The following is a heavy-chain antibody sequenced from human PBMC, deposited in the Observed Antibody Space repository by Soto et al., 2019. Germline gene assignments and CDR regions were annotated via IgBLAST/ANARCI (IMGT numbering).Heavy chain of an antibody. CDR3: ARHENGYNTLDH. J-gene: IGHJ4*02. Sequence: GESLKISCHTSGYTFTTYWIGWARLMPGKGLEWMGIVHPGYSDIRYSPSFEDQVTISADKSTTTTYLQWDSLKPSDTAIYFCARHENGYNTLDHWGQGTQVTVYS. V-gene: IGHV5-51*01. D-gene: IGHD5-18*01. CDR2: VHPGYSDI. CDR1: GYTFTTYW.